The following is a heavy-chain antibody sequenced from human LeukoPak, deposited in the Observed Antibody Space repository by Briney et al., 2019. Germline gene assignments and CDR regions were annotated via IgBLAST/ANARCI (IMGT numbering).Heavy chain of an antibody. Sequence: SETLSLTCAVYGGSFSGYYWSWIRQPPGKGLEWIGEINHSGSTNYNPSLKSRVTISVDTSKNQFSLKLNSVTAADTAVYYCARGAPKEIQLWLRLRGVTFDIWGQGTMVTVSS. CDR3: ARGAPKEIQLWLRLRGVTFDI. CDR2: INHSGST. J-gene: IGHJ3*02. D-gene: IGHD5-18*01. V-gene: IGHV4-34*01. CDR1: GGSFSGYY.